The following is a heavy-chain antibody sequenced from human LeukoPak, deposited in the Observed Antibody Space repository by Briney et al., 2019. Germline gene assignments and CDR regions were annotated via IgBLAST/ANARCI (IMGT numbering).Heavy chain of an antibody. CDR2: IDHGGRN. V-gene: IGHV4-34*01. CDR3: ARGLRSSHPSYYFDY. CDR1: GGSFSGYY. D-gene: IGHD6-13*01. Sequence: SETLSLTCAVSGGSFSGYYWTWIRQSPGKGLEWIGEIDHGGRNNYSPSLKSRLTISVDTSKNQFSLKLSSVTAADTAVYYCARGLRSSHPSYYFDYWGQGTLVTVSS. J-gene: IGHJ4*02.